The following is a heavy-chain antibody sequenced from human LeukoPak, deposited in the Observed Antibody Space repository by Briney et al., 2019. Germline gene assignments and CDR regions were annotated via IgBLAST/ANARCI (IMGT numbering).Heavy chain of an antibody. CDR2: ISAYNGNT. J-gene: IGHJ4*02. Sequence: ASMKVSCKASGYTFTSYGISWVRQAPGQGLEWMGWISAYNGNTNYAQKLQGRVTMTTDTSTSTAYMELSSLRSEDTAVYCCASSSVTSPYYFDYWGQGTLVTVSS. CDR3: ASSSVTSPYYFDY. V-gene: IGHV1-18*01. CDR1: GYTFTSYG. D-gene: IGHD4-17*01.